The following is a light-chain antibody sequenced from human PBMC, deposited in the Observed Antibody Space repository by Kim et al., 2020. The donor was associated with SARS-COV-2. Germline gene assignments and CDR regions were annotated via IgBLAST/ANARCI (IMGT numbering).Light chain of an antibody. CDR3: QTWDTGSWV. J-gene: IGLJ3*02. CDR1: RGHSSYA. V-gene: IGLV4-69*01. Sequence: ASVKLTCTLSRGHSSYAIAWHQQHPEKGPRYLMKVNSDGSHRKGDGIPDRFSGSSPGAERYLAISSLQSEDEADYYCQTWDTGSWVFGGGTKLTVL. CDR2: VNSDGSH.